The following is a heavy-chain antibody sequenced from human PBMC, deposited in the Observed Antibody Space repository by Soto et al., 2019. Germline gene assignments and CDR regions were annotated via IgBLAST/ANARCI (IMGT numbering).Heavy chain of an antibody. Sequence: PSDTLSLTCTVSGGSISSYYWSWIRQSPGKELEWIGYIHYSGSTNYNPSLKRRVTMSVDTSRNQFSLKLSSVTAADTAVYYCARSIDSSGYYFSNCWGQGTLVTVSS. CDR1: GGSISSYY. V-gene: IGHV4-59*01. CDR2: IHYSGST. J-gene: IGHJ4*02. CDR3: ARSIDSSGYYFSNC. D-gene: IGHD3-22*01.